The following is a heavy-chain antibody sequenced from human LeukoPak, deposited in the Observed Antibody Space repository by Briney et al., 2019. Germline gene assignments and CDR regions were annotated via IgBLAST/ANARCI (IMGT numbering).Heavy chain of an antibody. CDR2: IDKHGNGK. J-gene: IGHJ4*02. CDR3: ARDGGWGYYDL. Sequence: GGSLRLSCVASGFTFSTSWVTWVRQAPGKGLEWVANIDKHGNGKYYLDSVKGRFAISRDYANNSVFLQMNSLRAEDTSVYYCARDGGWGYYDLWGQGTPVTVSS. CDR1: GFTFSTSW. V-gene: IGHV3-7*01. D-gene: IGHD3-16*01.